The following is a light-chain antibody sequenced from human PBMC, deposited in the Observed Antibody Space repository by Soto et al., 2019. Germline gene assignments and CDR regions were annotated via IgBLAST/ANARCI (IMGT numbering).Light chain of an antibody. Sequence: IQLTQSPSSLSASVGDRVTITCQASRDIGTYLQWYQQKPGKAPSLLISDASKLEAGVPSRFSGSGSGSDFTFTITGLQPEDLATYYCQQYYNLPPLTFGGGTKVDIK. CDR3: QQYYNLPPLT. CDR1: RDIGTY. V-gene: IGKV1-33*01. CDR2: DAS. J-gene: IGKJ4*01.